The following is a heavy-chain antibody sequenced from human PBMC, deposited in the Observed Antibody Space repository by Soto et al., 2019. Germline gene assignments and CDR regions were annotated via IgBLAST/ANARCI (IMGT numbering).Heavy chain of an antibody. Sequence: GESLKISCKTSGYSFTSYWISWVRQMPGKGLEWMGRIDPSESYTIYSPSYSPSFQGHVTMSVDKSINTAYLHWSSLKASDTAIYSCARHYCSSTTCSLNFDYWGQGTLVTVSS. CDR2: IDPSESYT. CDR3: ARHYCSSTTCSLNFDY. V-gene: IGHV5-10-1*01. CDR1: GYSFTSYW. J-gene: IGHJ4*02. D-gene: IGHD2-2*01.